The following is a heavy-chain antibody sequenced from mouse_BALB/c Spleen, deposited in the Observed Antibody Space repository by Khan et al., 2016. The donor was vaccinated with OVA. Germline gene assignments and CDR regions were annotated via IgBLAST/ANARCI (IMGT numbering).Heavy chain of an antibody. CDR1: GYSITSDDA. J-gene: IGHJ2*01. CDR3: ANWDYDAPDY. V-gene: IGHV3-2*02. CDR2: ISYSGST. Sequence: EVQLQESGPGLVKPSQSLSLTCTVTGYSITSDDAWNWIRQFPGNKLEWMGFISYSGSTSYNPSLKSRISITRDTSKNQFFLQLNSVTTEDTATCSCANWDYDAPDYWGQGTTLTVSS. D-gene: IGHD2-4*01.